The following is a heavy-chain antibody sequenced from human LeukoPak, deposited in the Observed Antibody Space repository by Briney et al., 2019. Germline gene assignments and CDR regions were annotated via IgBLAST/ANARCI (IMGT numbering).Heavy chain of an antibody. CDR1: GYTFTSYY. V-gene: IGHV1-46*01. J-gene: IGHJ4*02. CDR3: ANGYGDPSY. D-gene: IGHD4-17*01. Sequence: ASVTVSCKASGYTFTSYYMHWVRQAPGQGLEWMGIINPSGGSTSYAQKFQGRVTMTRDMSTSTDYMELSSLRAEDTAVYYCANGYGDPSYWGQGTLVTVSS. CDR2: INPSGGST.